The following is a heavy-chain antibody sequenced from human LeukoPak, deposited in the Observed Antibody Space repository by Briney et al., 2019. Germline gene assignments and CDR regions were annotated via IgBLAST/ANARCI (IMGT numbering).Heavy chain of an antibody. J-gene: IGHJ4*02. D-gene: IGHD1-1*01. V-gene: IGHV3-7*04. CDR2: INQHGSER. CDR3: ARGGTRRPSPSDF. Sequence: PGGSLRLSCAAPGFTFSNAWMSWVRQAPGKGLELVANINQHGSERYYVDSVKGRFTISRDNAKNSLYVQMNSLRVEDTAVYYCARGGTRRPSPSDFWGQGTLVTVSS. CDR1: GFTFSNAW.